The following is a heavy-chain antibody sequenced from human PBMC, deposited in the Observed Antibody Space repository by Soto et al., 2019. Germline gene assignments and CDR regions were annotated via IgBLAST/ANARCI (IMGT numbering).Heavy chain of an antibody. V-gene: IGHV3-23*01. Sequence: EAQLLESGGDWAQPGGSLRLSCAASGLTFSSHGMSWVRQAPGKGLEWIAGLSRGGGTTYYADSVKGRFTISRDNSTNTLHLIMNSLKVEDTALYYCAKDGQYRTDGFDVWGQGTMVTVSS. CDR3: AKDGQYRTDGFDV. CDR1: GLTFSSHG. J-gene: IGHJ3*01. CDR2: LSRGGGTT. D-gene: IGHD6-6*01.